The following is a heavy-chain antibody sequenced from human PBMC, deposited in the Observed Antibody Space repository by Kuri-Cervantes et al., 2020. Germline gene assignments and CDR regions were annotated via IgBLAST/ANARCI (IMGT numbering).Heavy chain of an antibody. J-gene: IGHJ4*02. CDR1: GGTFSSYA. Sequence: SVKVSCKASGGTFSSYAISWVRQAPGQGLEWMGGIIPIFGTANYAQKFQGRVTITTDESTSTAYMELSSLRSEDTAVYYCARVAAPNTHFLVYWGQGTLVTVSS. CDR3: ARVAAPNTHFLVY. D-gene: IGHD2/OR15-2a*01. CDR2: IIPIFGTA. V-gene: IGHV1-69*05.